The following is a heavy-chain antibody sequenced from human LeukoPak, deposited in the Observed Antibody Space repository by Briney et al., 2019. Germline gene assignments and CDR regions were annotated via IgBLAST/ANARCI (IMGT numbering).Heavy chain of an antibody. CDR1: GLTFGNYG. D-gene: IGHD3-10*01. CDR3: AEVESSYCRI. Sequence: AGWSLRLSCVASGLTFGNYGMNWVRQAPGKGLEWVSSIGGSGSTTYYADSVRGRFTISRDNSKNSMYLQMSSLRAEDTAIYYCAEVESSYCRIWGQGTLVTVSS. V-gene: IGHV3-23*01. J-gene: IGHJ4*02. CDR2: IGGSGSTT.